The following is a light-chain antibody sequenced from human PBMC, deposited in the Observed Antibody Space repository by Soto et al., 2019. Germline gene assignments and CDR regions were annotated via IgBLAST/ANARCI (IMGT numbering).Light chain of an antibody. J-gene: IGKJ3*01. Sequence: DIQMTQSPSSLSASVGDRVTLTCRASQSINTFLNWYQQKPGKAPKLLIYAASSLQSGVPSRFSGSGSGTDFTLTISSLQPEDFATYYCQQTYSTPLTFGPGTKVDIK. CDR2: AAS. CDR1: QSINTF. CDR3: QQTYSTPLT. V-gene: IGKV1-39*01.